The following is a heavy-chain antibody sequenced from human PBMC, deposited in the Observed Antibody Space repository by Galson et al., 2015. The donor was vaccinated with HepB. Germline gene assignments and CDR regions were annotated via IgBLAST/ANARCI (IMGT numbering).Heavy chain of an antibody. V-gene: IGHV3-74*01. CDR3: ARTRGAAAGIFDY. J-gene: IGHJ4*02. CDR2: INSDGTYI. Sequence: FLRLSCAASGFTFSNYWMHWVRQAPGKGLVWVSRINSDGTYITYADSVKARFTISRDNAKNTLYLQMNSPRAEDTALYYCARTRGAAAGIFDYWGQGSLVTVSS. CDR1: GFTFSNYW. D-gene: IGHD6-13*01.